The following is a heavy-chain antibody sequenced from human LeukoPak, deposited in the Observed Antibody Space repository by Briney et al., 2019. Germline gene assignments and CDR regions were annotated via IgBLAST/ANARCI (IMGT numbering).Heavy chain of an antibody. J-gene: IGHJ6*02. CDR2: IIPIFGTA. CDR3: ARDYYGSGSPYYYYGMDV. CDR1: GGTFSSYA. Sequence: GASVKVSCKASGGTFSSYAISWVRQAPGQGLEWMGGIIPIFGTANYAQKFRGRVTITADESTSTAYMELSSLRSEDTAVYYCARDYYGSGSPYYYYGMDVRGQGTTVTVSS. D-gene: IGHD3-10*01. V-gene: IGHV1-69*01.